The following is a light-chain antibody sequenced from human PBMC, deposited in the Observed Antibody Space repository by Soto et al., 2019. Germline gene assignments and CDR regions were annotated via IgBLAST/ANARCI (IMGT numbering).Light chain of an antibody. V-gene: IGKV3-20*01. Sequence: EIVLTQSPGTLSLSPGERATLSCRASHSVTSRFFAWYQQKPGQAPRLLIYGASTRATGIPARFSGSGSGTEFTLTISSLQSEDFAVYYCQQYGSSPRTFGQGTKVDIK. J-gene: IGKJ1*01. CDR3: QQYGSSPRT. CDR2: GAS. CDR1: HSVTSRF.